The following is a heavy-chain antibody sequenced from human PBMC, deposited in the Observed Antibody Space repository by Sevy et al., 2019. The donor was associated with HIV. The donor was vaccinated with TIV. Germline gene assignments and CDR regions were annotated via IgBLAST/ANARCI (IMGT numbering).Heavy chain of an antibody. V-gene: IGHV4-34*01. CDR2: INHSGST. CDR1: GGSFSGYY. Sequence: SETLSLTCPVYGGSFSGYYWSWIRQPPGKGLEWIGEINHSGSTNYNPSLKSRVTISVDTSKNQFSLKLSSVTAADTAVYYCARGFRTYYDILTGYYPRYYYYGMDVWGQGTTVTVSS. CDR3: ARGFRTYYDILTGYYPRYYYYGMDV. D-gene: IGHD3-9*01. J-gene: IGHJ6*02.